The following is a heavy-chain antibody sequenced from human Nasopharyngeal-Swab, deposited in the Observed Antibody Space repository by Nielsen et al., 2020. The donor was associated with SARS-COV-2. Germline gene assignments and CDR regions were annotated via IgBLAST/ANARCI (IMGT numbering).Heavy chain of an antibody. V-gene: IGHV3-9*01. D-gene: IGHD6-19*01. CDR1: GFTFDDYA. CDR2: ISWNSGSI. CDR3: AKDTAVAGKDAFEI. Sequence: SLKISCAASGFTFDDYAMHWVRQAPGKGLEWVSGISWNSGSIGYADSVKGRFTISRDNAKNSLYLQMNSLRAEDTALYYCAKDTAVAGKDAFEIWGQGTMVTVSS. J-gene: IGHJ3*02.